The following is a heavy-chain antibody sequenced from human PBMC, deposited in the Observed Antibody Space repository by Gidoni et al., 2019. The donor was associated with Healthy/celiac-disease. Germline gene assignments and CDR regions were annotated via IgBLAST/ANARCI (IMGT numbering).Heavy chain of an antibody. Sequence: EVQLVESGGGLVQPGGSLRLSCAASGFTFSSYEMNWVRQAPGKGLEWVSYISSSGSTIYYADSVKGRFTISRDNAKNSLYLQMNSLRAEDTAVYYCARANYIAAAGPQFDYWGQGTLVTVSS. D-gene: IGHD6-13*01. J-gene: IGHJ4*02. CDR2: ISSSGSTI. CDR3: ARANYIAAAGPQFDY. V-gene: IGHV3-48*03. CDR1: GFTFSSYE.